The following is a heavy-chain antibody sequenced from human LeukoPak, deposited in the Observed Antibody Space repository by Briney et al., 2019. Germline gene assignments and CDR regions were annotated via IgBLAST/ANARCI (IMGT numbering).Heavy chain of an antibody. J-gene: IGHJ6*03. CDR2: IKQDGSEK. D-gene: IGHD2-8*01. CDR1: GFTFSSYW. CDR3: ARVPVSPMVYAIGYYYYYMDV. Sequence: PGGSLRLSCAASGFTFSSYWMSWVRQAPGKGLEWVANIKQDGSEKYYVDSVKGRFTISRDNAKNSLYLQMNSLRAEDTAVYYCARVPVSPMVYAIGYYYYYMDVWGKGTTVTVSS. V-gene: IGHV3-7*01.